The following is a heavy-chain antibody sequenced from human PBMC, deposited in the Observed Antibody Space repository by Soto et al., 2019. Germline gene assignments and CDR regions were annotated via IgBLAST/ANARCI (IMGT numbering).Heavy chain of an antibody. D-gene: IGHD1-26*01. CDR3: ARDLGWELPPIYYYYGMDV. CDR2: INPSGGST. Sequence: QVQLVQSGAEVKKPGASVKVSCKASGYTFTSHYMHWVRQAHGQGLEWMGIINPSGGSTRYAQKFQGRVTMNRDTSTSTVYMELSSLRSEDTAVYYCARDLGWELPPIYYYYGMDVWGQGTTVTVSS. CDR1: GYTFTSHY. V-gene: IGHV1-46*01. J-gene: IGHJ6*02.